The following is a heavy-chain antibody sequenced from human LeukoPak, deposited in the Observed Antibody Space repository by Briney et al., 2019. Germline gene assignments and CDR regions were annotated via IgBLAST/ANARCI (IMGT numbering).Heavy chain of an antibody. CDR1: GFTFDDYA. CDR2: ISWNSGSI. CDR3: AKAVSRGYSSGWSFDY. J-gene: IGHJ4*02. D-gene: IGHD6-19*01. Sequence: GGSLRLSCAASGFTFDDYAMHWVRQAPGKGLEWVSGISWNSGSIGYADSVKGRFTISRDNAKNSLYLQMNSLRAEDTALYYCAKAVSRGYSSGWSFDYWGQGTPVTVSS. V-gene: IGHV3-9*01.